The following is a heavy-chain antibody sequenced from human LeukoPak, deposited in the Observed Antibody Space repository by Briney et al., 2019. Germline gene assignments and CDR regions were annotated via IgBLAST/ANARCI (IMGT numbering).Heavy chain of an antibody. J-gene: IGHJ4*02. Sequence: SETLSLTCTVSGGSISSGGYYWRWIRQHPGKGLEWIGYIYYSGSTYYNPSLKSRVTISVDTSKNQFSLKLSSVTAADTAVYYCASLNTAMAASDYWGQGTLVTVSS. V-gene: IGHV4-31*03. D-gene: IGHD5-18*01. CDR1: GGSISSGGYY. CDR3: ASLNTAMAASDY. CDR2: IYYSGST.